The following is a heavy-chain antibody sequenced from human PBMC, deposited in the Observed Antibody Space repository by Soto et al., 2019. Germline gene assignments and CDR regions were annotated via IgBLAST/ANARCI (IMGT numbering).Heavy chain of an antibody. V-gene: IGHV3-7*03. CDR2: IKQDGSEK. Sequence: PGGSLRLSCAASGFTFSSYWMSWVRQAPGKGLEWVANIKQDGSEKYYVDSVKGRFTISRDNAKNSLYLQMNSLRAEDTAVYYCARASSVYDILISLPNYWGQGTLVTVSS. J-gene: IGHJ4*02. CDR3: ARASSVYDILISLPNY. D-gene: IGHD3-9*01. CDR1: GFTFSSYW.